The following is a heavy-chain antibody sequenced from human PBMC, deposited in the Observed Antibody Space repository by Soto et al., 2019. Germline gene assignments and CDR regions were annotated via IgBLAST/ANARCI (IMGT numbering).Heavy chain of an antibody. CDR1: EFTFSSYA. CDR3: ARPWGVDSSSIDY. CDR2: ISHDGSNK. V-gene: IGHV3-30-3*01. D-gene: IGHD3-22*01. Sequence: QVQLVESGGGVVQPGRSLRLSCAASEFTFSSYAMHWVRQAPGKGLEWVAVISHDGSNKYYADSVKGRFTISRDNSKNTLDLPMNRLRAEDTAVYYCARPWGVDSSSIDYWGQGTLVTVSS. J-gene: IGHJ4*02.